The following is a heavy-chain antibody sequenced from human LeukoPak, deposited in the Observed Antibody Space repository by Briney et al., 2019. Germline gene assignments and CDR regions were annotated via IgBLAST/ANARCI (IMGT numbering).Heavy chain of an antibody. J-gene: IGHJ4*02. Sequence: SVKVSCKASGGTFSSYAISWVRQAPRQGLEWMGRIIPILGMANYAQKFQGRVTITADKSTSTAYMELSSLRSEDTAVYYCARGIGYCSSTSCHDYWGQGTLVTVSS. CDR1: GGTFSSYA. CDR3: ARGIGYCSSTSCHDY. CDR2: IIPILGMA. D-gene: IGHD2-2*01. V-gene: IGHV1-69*04.